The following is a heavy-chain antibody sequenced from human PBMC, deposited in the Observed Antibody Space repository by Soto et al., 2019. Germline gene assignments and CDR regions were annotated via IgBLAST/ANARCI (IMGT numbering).Heavy chain of an antibody. CDR1: GGSISSYY. J-gene: IGHJ5*02. CDR2: IYYSGST. D-gene: IGHD6-19*01. V-gene: IGHV4-59*12. Sequence: ASETLSLTCTVSGGSISSYYWSWIRQPPGKGLEWIGYIYYSGSTNYNPSLKSRVTISVDTSKNQFSMKLASVTAADTAVYYCARGVGGSGLNWFDPWGQGTLVTVSS. CDR3: ARGVGGSGLNWFDP.